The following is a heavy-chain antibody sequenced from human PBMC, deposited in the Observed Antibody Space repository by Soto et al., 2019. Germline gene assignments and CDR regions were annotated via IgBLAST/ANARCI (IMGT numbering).Heavy chain of an antibody. Sequence: QVQLVQSGAEVKKPGSSVKVSCKASGGTFSSYAISWVRQAPGQGLEWMGGIIPIFGTANYAQKFQGRVTITADESTSTAYMELSSLRSEDTAVYYCARDRAVSIAARPPYYGMDVWGQGTTVTVSS. J-gene: IGHJ6*02. CDR3: ARDRAVSIAARPPYYGMDV. CDR2: IIPIFGTA. D-gene: IGHD6-6*01. V-gene: IGHV1-69*12. CDR1: GGTFSSYA.